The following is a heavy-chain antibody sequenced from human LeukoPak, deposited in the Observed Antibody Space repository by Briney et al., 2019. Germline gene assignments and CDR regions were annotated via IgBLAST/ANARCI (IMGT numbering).Heavy chain of an antibody. CDR1: GGTFSSYA. Sequence: ASVKVSCKASGGTFSSYAISWVRQAPGQGLEWMGGIIPIFGTANYAQKFQGRVTITTDESTSTAYMELSSLRSEDTAAYYCARGPPDITGTAEYFQHWGQGTLVTVSS. V-gene: IGHV1-69*05. J-gene: IGHJ1*01. D-gene: IGHD1-20*01. CDR2: IIPIFGTA. CDR3: ARGPPDITGTAEYFQH.